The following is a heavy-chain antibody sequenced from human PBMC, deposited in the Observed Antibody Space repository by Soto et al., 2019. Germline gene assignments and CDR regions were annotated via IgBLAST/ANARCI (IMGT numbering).Heavy chain of an antibody. CDR2: IIPIFGTA. CDR3: AKGYDFWSGYYKRTRYYYGMDV. D-gene: IGHD3-3*01. V-gene: IGHV1-69*13. J-gene: IGHJ6*02. CDR1: GGTFSSYA. Sequence: ASVKVSCKASGGTFSSYAISWVRQAPGQGLEWMGGIIPIFGTANYAQKFQGRVTITADESTSTAYMELSSLRSEDTAVYYCAKGYDFWSGYYKRTRYYYGMDVWGQGTTVTVSS.